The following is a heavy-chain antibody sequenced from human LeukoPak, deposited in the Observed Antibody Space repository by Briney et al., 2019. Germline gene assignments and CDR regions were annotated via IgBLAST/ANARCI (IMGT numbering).Heavy chain of an antibody. CDR3: ARDREWELLPNWFDP. J-gene: IGHJ5*02. V-gene: IGHV1-2*02. CDR1: GYTFTGYY. Sequence: ASVKVSCKASGYTFTGYYMHWVRQAPGQGLEWMGWINPNSGGTNYAQKFQGRVTMTRDTSISTAYMELSRLRSDDTAVYYCARDREWELLPNWFDPWGQGTLVTVSS. CDR2: INPNSGGT. D-gene: IGHD1-26*01.